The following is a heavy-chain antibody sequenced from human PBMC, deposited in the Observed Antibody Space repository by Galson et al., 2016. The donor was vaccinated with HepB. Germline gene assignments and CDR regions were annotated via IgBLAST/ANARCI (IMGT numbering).Heavy chain of an antibody. J-gene: IGHJ2*01. Sequence: SETLSLTCIVSGGPVNNGNFYWTWIRQPPGKELEWIANVYYDGSTHYNPSLRGRVTISLDMSKNPFSLTLSSATAADTAVYYCVRGRAGGYTHWYFDLWGRGTLVTVSS. V-gene: IGHV4-61*01. D-gene: IGHD3-16*02. CDR3: VRGRAGGYTHWYFDL. CDR2: VYYDGST. CDR1: GGPVNNGNFY.